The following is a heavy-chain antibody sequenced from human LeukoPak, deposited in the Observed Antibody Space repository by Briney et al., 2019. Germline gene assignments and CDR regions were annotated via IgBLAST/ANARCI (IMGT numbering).Heavy chain of an antibody. J-gene: IGHJ4*02. V-gene: IGHV3-30*04. Sequence: PGRSLRLSCAASEFTFSSYAMHWVRQAPGKGLEWVAVISYDGSNKYYADSVKGRFTISRDNSKNTLYLQMNSLRAEDTAVYYCARDTAVRGFDYWGQGTLVTVSS. CDR2: ISYDGSNK. D-gene: IGHD3-10*01. CDR1: EFTFSSYA. CDR3: ARDTAVRGFDY.